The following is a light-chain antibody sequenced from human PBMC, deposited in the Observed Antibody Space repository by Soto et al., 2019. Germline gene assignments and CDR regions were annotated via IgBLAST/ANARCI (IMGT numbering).Light chain of an antibody. V-gene: IGKV1-39*01. CDR2: AAS. J-gene: IGKJ5*01. CDR3: QQSYNTLIT. CDR1: QSISSY. Sequence: DIQMTQSPSSLSASVGDRVTITCRASQSISSYLNWYQQKPGKAPKLLIYAASSLQSGVPSRFSGSGSGTDFTLTINSLQAEDFATYYCQQSYNTLITFGHGTRLEIK.